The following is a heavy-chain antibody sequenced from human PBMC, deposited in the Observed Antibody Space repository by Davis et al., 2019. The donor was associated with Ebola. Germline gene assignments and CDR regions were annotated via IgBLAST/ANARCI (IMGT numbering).Heavy chain of an antibody. CDR3: ASLVGDGPPSDH. D-gene: IGHD1-26*01. Sequence: PSETLSLTCAVHGGTLSADYWSWIRQPPGKGLEWIGEINHRRDTNYNPSLESRVTISVDTSKNQFSLKLISVTAADTAVYYCASLVGDGPPSDHWGQGTLVTVSS. CDR1: GGTLSADY. V-gene: IGHV4-34*01. J-gene: IGHJ5*02. CDR2: INHRRDT.